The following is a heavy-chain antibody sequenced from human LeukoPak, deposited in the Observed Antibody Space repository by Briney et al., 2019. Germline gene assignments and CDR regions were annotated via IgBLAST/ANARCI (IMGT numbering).Heavy chain of an antibody. CDR3: ARDSRTYYYDSSGYYYLDY. CDR2: INWNGGST. D-gene: IGHD3-22*01. V-gene: IGHV3-20*04. CDR1: RFTFSSYG. J-gene: IGHJ4*02. Sequence: PGGSLRLSCAASRFTFSSYGMHWVRQAPGKGLEWVSDINWNGGSTGYADSVKGRFTISRDNAKNSLYLQMNSLRAEDTALYYCARDSRTYYYDSSGYYYLDYWGQGTLVTVSS.